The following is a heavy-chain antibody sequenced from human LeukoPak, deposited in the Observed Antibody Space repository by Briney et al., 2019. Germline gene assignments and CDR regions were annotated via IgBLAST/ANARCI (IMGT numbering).Heavy chain of an antibody. CDR2: IYYSGST. CDR1: GGSISSYY. CDR3: ARHGSSWTKVFDY. J-gene: IGHJ4*02. V-gene: IGHV4-59*08. Sequence: PSETLSLTCTVSGGSISSYYWSWIRQPPGKGLEWIGYIYYSGSTNYNPSLKSRVTISVDTSKNQFSLKLSSVTAADTAVYYCARHGSSWTKVFDYWGQGTLVTVSS. D-gene: IGHD6-13*01.